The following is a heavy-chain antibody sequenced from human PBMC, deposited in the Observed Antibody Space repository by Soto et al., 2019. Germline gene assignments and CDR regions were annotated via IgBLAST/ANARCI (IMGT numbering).Heavy chain of an antibody. D-gene: IGHD3-3*01. CDR2: VYWDDDK. V-gene: IGHV2-5*02. Sequence: QITLNESGPTQVKPRQTLTLTCTFSGFSLTTSGVGVGWIRQSPGKAPEWLALVYWDDDKRYSPSLKSRLTITKYSSKNQVVLTMADLDPADPATYYCAHRVLRTVFGLVTMTAIYFDFWGQGTPVAVS. CDR3: AHRVLRTVFGLVTMTAIYFDF. J-gene: IGHJ4*02. CDR1: GFSLTTSGVG.